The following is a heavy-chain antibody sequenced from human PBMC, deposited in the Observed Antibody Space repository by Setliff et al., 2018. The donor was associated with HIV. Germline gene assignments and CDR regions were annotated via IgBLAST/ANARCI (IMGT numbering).Heavy chain of an antibody. D-gene: IGHD3-10*02. CDR1: GDSTSSSHYY. Sequence: SETLSLTCTVFGDSTSSSHYYWAWFRRPPGQGLEWVASLYYDGRFYHSPSLRGRVSISVDRSTNQVFLQLTSVTARDTAIYYCAKCSGIWDYNWFDPWGPGTLVTVSS. V-gene: IGHV4-39*01. J-gene: IGHJ5*02. CDR2: LYYDGRF. CDR3: AKCSGIWDYNWFDP.